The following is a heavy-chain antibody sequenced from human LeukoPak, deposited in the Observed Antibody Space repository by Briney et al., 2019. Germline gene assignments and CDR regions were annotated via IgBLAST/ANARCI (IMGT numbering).Heavy chain of an antibody. Sequence: GESLKISWRGSGYFFDTYWIGWVRQMPGKGLEWRGIIYPDDSDTRYNPSFQGQVTISADKSISTAYLQWSSLKASDTAMYYCARRLYGDYGFDYWGQGTLVTVSS. V-gene: IGHV5-51*01. D-gene: IGHD4-17*01. CDR3: ARRLYGDYGFDY. CDR1: GYFFDTYW. J-gene: IGHJ4*02. CDR2: IYPDDSDT.